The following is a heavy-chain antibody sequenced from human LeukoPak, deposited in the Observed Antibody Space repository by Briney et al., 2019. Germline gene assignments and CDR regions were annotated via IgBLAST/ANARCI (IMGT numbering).Heavy chain of an antibody. Sequence: GGSLRLSCAASGFTFSSYCMNWVRQAPGKGLEWVSYISSSSSTIYYADSVKGRFTISRDNAKNSLYLQMNSLRAEDTAVYYCAREGVDYDFWSGSYDPWGQGTLVTVSS. CDR1: GFTFSSYC. CDR2: ISSSSSTI. D-gene: IGHD3-3*01. J-gene: IGHJ5*02. CDR3: AREGVDYDFWSGSYDP. V-gene: IGHV3-48*01.